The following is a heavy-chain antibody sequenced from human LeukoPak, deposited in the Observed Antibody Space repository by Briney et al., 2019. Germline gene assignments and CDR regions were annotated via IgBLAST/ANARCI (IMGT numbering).Heavy chain of an antibody. D-gene: IGHD5-18*01. Sequence: SETLSPTCAVYGGAFSGYYWSWIRQPPGKGLDWIGEINNSGSTNYNPSLKSRVTISVDTSKNLFSLKLSSVTAADTAVYHCARRVTDTYYYYYYIDVWGKGTTVTVSS. CDR2: INNSGST. V-gene: IGHV4-34*01. CDR3: ARRVTDTYYYYYYIDV. CDR1: GGAFSGYY. J-gene: IGHJ6*03.